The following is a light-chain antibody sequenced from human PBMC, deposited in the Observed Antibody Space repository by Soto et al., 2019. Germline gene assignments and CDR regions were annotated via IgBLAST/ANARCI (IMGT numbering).Light chain of an antibody. CDR2: GAS. V-gene: IGKV3-20*01. CDR1: QSVISSY. CDR3: QQSHSKPLT. J-gene: IGKJ4*01. Sequence: EIVLTQSPGTLSLSPGERATLSCRASQSVISSYLAWDQQKPGQAPRLLIYGASSRATGIPDRFSGSGSGTDFFLTISSLQPEDFAVYYCQQSHSKPLTFGGGTKVDI.